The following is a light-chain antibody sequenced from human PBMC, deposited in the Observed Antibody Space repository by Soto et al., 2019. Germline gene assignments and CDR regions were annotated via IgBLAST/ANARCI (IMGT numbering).Light chain of an antibody. CDR1: SSNIGAGYD. CDR2: DNN. CDR3: QSYDSSLRGRV. Sequence: QSVLTQPPSVSGAPGQRVTISCTGSSSNIGAGYDVHWYQQLPGTAPKLLIYDNNKRPSGVPDRLSGSKSGTSASLAITGLQADDEADYYCQSYDSSLRGRVFGGGTKLTVL. J-gene: IGLJ3*02. V-gene: IGLV1-40*01.